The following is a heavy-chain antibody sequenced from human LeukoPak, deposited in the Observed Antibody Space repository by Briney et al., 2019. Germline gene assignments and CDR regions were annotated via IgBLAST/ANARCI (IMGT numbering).Heavy chain of an antibody. J-gene: IGHJ4*02. D-gene: IGHD1-1*01. V-gene: IGHV3-7*01. CDR1: GFTFSTFW. CDR2: IKVDGSEK. CDR3: ARGGTFVSDY. Sequence: GGSLRLSCAASGFTFSTFWMRWVRQAPGKGLEWVANIKVDGSEKYYVDSMKGRFTVSRDNAKNSLYLQMDSLRAEDTAVYYCARGGTFVSDYWGQGTLVTVSS.